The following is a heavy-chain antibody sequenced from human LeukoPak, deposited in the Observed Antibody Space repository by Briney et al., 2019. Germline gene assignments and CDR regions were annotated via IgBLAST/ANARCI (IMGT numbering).Heavy chain of an antibody. CDR1: GGSISSYY. J-gene: IGHJ5*02. V-gene: IGHV4-4*09. Sequence: SETLSLTCTVSGGSISSYYWSWIRQPPGKGLEWIGYIYTSGSTHYNPSLKSRVTISVDTSKNQFSLKLSSVTAADTAVYYCARDLSITGENWFDPWGQGTLVAVSS. D-gene: IGHD1-20*01. CDR3: ARDLSITGENWFDP. CDR2: IYTSGST.